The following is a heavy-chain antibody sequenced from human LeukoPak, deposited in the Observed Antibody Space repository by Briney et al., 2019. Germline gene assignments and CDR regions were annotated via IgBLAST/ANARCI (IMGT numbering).Heavy chain of an antibody. CDR2: INTDGRTT. CDR3: ARAGASGWYAARWFDP. CDR1: GFPFNNYW. Sequence: GGSLRLSCAASGFPFNNYWMYWVRQAPGKGLVWVSSINTDGRTTRYAASVQGRFTISRDNAKNTLYLQMNSLSGDDTAVYCCARAGASGWYAARWFDPWGQGSLVTVSS. J-gene: IGHJ5*02. D-gene: IGHD6-19*01. V-gene: IGHV3-74*01.